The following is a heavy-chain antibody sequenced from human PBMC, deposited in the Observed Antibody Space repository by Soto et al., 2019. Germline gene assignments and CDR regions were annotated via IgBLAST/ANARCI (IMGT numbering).Heavy chain of an antibody. CDR3: ARVPVEMATIGYYYSYGVDV. D-gene: IGHD5-12*01. CDR1: GDYVTSGRHY. Sequence: SVTLSRTCPVAGDYVTSGRHYWSWIKPPPGKGLEYIGYIFYSENTSYHPSLKSRVTISVDTSKNQFSLKLSSVTAADTALYYCARVPVEMATIGYYYSYGVDVWGQGTKVTVSS. CDR2: IFYSENT. J-gene: IGHJ6*02. V-gene: IGHV4-61*01.